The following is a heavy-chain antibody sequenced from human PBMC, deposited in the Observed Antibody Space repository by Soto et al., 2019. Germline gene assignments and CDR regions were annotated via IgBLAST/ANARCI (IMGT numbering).Heavy chain of an antibody. V-gene: IGHV3-30*18. D-gene: IGHD3-3*01. Sequence: GGSLRLSCVVSGVTFRTYGIHWVRQAPGKGLEWVAVISYDGDYKSYADSVKGRFSISRDNSKNTVYLQLTSLGAEDTALYYCAKSDRGVFGVVMSPALDPLDVWGQGTMVTVS. CDR2: ISYDGDYK. J-gene: IGHJ3*01. CDR1: GVTFRTYG. CDR3: AKSDRGVFGVVMSPALDPLDV.